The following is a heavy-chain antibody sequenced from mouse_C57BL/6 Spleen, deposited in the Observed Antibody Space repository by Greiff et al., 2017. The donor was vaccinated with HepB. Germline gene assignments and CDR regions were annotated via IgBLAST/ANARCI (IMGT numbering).Heavy chain of an antibody. J-gene: IGHJ4*01. CDR1: GYTFTSYW. V-gene: IGHV1-69*01. Sequence: QVQLQQPGAELVMPGASVKLSCKASGYTFTSYWMHWVKQRPGQGLEWIGEIDPSDSYTNYNQKFKGKSTLTVDKSSSTAYMQLSSLTSEDSAVYYCARNFFHYYAMDYWGQGTSVTVSS. CDR3: ARNFFHYYAMDY. CDR2: IDPSDSYT.